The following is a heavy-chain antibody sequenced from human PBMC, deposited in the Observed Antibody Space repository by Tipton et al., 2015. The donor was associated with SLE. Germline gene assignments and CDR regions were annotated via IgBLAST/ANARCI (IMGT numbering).Heavy chain of an antibody. Sequence: VQLVQSGTEVKKPGESLKISCKGSGYSFSTYWIGWVRQMPGKGLEWMGIVYPGDSDTRYSPSFQGQVTISADRSTDTAYLQWGSLKASDTAMYYRARHRRRVDTNGWYELDYWGQGTLVTVSS. CDR1: GYSFSTYW. V-gene: IGHV5-51*01. CDR2: VYPGDSDT. D-gene: IGHD6-19*01. J-gene: IGHJ4*02. CDR3: ARHRRRVDTNGWYELDY.